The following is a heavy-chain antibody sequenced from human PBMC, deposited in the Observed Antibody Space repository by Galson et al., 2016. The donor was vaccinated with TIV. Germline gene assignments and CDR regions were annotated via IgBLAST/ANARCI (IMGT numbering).Heavy chain of an antibody. D-gene: IGHD2-15*01. CDR1: GFTFSHSV. J-gene: IGHJ4*02. CDR2: ISDAGSNR. Sequence: SCAATGFTFSHSVMHWVRQAPGKGLEWVAFISDAGSNRYYGDSVKGRFTISRDNSKNTLYLQMHSLRPEDTAVYYCAKEFVDSRQLDEIGTAATWFDFWGQGTLVTVS. CDR3: AKEFVDSRQLDEIGTAATWFDF. V-gene: IGHV3-30*18.